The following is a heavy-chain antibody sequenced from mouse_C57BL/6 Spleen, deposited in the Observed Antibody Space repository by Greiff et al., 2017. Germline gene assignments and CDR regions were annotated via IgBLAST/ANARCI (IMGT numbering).Heavy chain of an antibody. D-gene: IGHD2-4*01. CDR2: ISSGGSYT. CDR3: ARHDYEYYYAMDY. J-gene: IGHJ4*01. V-gene: IGHV5-6*01. Sequence: VQLKESGGDLVKPGGSLKLSCAASGFTFSSYGMSWVRQTPDKRLEWVATISSGGSYTYYPDSVKGRFTISRDNAKNTLYLQMSSLKSEDTAMYYCARHDYEYYYAMDYWGQGTSVTVSS. CDR1: GFTFSSYG.